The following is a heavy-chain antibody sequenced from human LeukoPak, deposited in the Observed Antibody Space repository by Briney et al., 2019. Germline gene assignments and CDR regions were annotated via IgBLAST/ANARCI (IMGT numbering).Heavy chain of an antibody. V-gene: IGHV3-49*03. J-gene: IGHJ1*01. D-gene: IGHD6-19*01. CDR2: IRNKAYGGTT. CDR1: GFTFGDYT. Sequence: GGSLRLSCTASGFTFGDYTMSWFRQAPGKGLEWVGFIRNKAYGGTTEYAASVKGRFTISRDDSKSIAYLQMNSLKIEDTAVYYCTRVGGSGPTRHWGQGTLVTASS. CDR3: TRVGGSGPTRH.